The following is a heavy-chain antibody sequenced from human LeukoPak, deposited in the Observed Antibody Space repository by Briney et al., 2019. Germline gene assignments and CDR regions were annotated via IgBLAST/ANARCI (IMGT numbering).Heavy chain of an antibody. V-gene: IGHV4-30-2*01. J-gene: IGHJ4*02. D-gene: IGHD3-22*01. CDR2: IYHSGST. CDR1: GGSISSGGYS. CDR3: ARDHSGYFSY. Sequence: SETLSLTCAVSGGSISSGGYSWSWIRQPPGKGLEWIGYIYHSGSTYYNPSLKSRVTISVDRSKNQFSLKLSSVTAADTAVYYCARDHSGYFSYWGQGTLVTVSS.